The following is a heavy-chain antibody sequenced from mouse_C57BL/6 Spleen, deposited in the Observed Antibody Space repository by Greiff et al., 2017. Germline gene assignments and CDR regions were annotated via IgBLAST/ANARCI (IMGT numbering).Heavy chain of an antibody. CDR3: AITITTVPFDY. Sequence: LKQSGPGLVKPSQSLSLTCSVPGYSITSGYYWNWLRQFPGNKLEWMGYISYDGSNNYNPSLKTRISITRDTSKIQFFLKLNAVTPEDTATYYCAITITTVPFDYWGQGTTLTVSS. J-gene: IGHJ2*01. V-gene: IGHV3-6*01. CDR1: GYSITSGYY. CDR2: ISYDGSN. D-gene: IGHD1-1*01.